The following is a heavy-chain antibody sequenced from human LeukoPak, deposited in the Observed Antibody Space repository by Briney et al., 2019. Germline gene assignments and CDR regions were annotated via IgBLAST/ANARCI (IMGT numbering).Heavy chain of an antibody. D-gene: IGHD5-18*01. CDR2: MNPNSGNT. V-gene: IGHV1-8*01. CDR3: ARGGGYSYGYVFDY. J-gene: IGHJ4*02. CDR1: GYTFTSYD. Sequence: ASVKVSCTASGYTFTSYDINWVRQATGQGLEWMGWMNPNSGNTGYAQKFQGRVTMTRNTSISTAYMELSSLRSEDTAVYYCARGGGYSYGYVFDYWGQGTLVTVSS.